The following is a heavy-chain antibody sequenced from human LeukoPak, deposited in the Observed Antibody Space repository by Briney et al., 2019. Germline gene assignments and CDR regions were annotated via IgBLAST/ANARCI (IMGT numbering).Heavy chain of an antibody. Sequence: GGSLRLSCEASGFSFSSFAMSWVRQAPGKGLEWVSASSGSGGSTYYADSVKGRSTISRDNSKNTLYLEMDSLRAEDTAVYFCAKHHGGYDPLYYYYGMDVWGRGTTVTVSS. J-gene: IGHJ6*02. CDR1: GFSFSSFA. V-gene: IGHV3-23*01. D-gene: IGHD5-12*01. CDR3: AKHHGGYDPLYYYYGMDV. CDR2: SSGSGGST.